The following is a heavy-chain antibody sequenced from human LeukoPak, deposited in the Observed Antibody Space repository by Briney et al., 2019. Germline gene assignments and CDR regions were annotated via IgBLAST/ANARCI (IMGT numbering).Heavy chain of an antibody. CDR1: GGSTSSDY. J-gene: IGHJ4*02. V-gene: IGHV4-34*01. CDR2: INHSGST. D-gene: IGHD1-26*01. Sequence: SETLSLSCTVSGGSTSSDYWSWIRQPPGKGLEWIGEINHSGSTNYNPSLKSRVTISVDTSKNQFSLKLSSVTAADTAVYYCARGRGGSYYSGYYFDYWGQGTLVTVSS. CDR3: ARGRGGSYYSGYYFDY.